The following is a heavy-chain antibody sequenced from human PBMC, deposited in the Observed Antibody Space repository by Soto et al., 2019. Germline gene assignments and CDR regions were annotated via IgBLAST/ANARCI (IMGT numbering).Heavy chain of an antibody. V-gene: IGHV3-21*01. Sequence: GGSLRLSCAASGFTFSSYSMNWARQAPGKGLEWVSSISSSSSYIYYADSVKGRFTISRDNAKNSLYLQMNSLRAEDTAVYYCATALTGDAFDTWGQGPMVTV. CDR3: ATALTGDAFDT. J-gene: IGHJ3*02. CDR1: GFTFSSYS. CDR2: ISSSSSYI.